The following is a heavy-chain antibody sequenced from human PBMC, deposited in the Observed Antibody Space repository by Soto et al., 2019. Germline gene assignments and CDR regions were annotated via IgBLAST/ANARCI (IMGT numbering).Heavy chain of an antibody. CDR1: GFSLNTGGLG. D-gene: IGHD2-21*02. V-gene: IGHV2-5*02. J-gene: IGHJ6*02. Sequence: ASGPTLVNPTQTLTLTCTFSGFSLNTGGLGVGWIRQPPGKALEWLALIYWDNDKRYSPSLMSRLTITKDTSKNQVVLTMTNMDPVDAATYYCVHSRCGGDCLQSYSSHYYYGMDVWGQGTTVTASS. CDR2: IYWDNDK. CDR3: VHSRCGGDCLQSYSSHYYYGMDV.